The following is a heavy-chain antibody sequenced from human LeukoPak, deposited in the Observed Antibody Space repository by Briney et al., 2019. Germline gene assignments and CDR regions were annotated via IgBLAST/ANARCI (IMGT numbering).Heavy chain of an antibody. CDR2: ISYDGSNK. CDR1: GFTFSSYA. J-gene: IGHJ4*02. Sequence: GGSLRLSCAASGFTFSSYAMHWVRQAPGKGLEWVAVISYDGSNKYYADSVKGRFTISRDNSKNTLYLQMNSLRAEDTAVYYCARGRNDILTGQGFDYWAREPWSPSPQ. V-gene: IGHV3-30-3*01. D-gene: IGHD3-9*01. CDR3: ARGRNDILTGQGFDY.